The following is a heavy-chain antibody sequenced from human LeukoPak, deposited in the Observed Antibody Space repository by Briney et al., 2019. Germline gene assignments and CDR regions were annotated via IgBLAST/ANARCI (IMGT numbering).Heavy chain of an antibody. D-gene: IGHD2-15*01. J-gene: IGHJ4*02. V-gene: IGHV4-39*01. CDR2: FYYSGST. Sequence: PSETLSLTCTVSGXSISSRSHYWGWIRQPPGKGLEWIGSFYYSGSTYYNPSLKSRVTISVDTSKNQFSLKLSSVTAADTAVCYCARHIGYLDSWGQGMLVTVSS. CDR3: ARHIGYLDS. CDR1: GXSISSRSHY.